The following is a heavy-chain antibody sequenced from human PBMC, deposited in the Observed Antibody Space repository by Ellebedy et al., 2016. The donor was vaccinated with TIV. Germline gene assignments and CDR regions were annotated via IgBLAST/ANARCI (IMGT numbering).Heavy chain of an antibody. V-gene: IGHV3-48*03. CDR2: ISSSGSTI. CDR3: ARGGYSSGWHFDY. Sequence: GESLKISCAASGFIFSSFQINWVRQAPGKGLEWVSYISSSGSTIYYADSVRGRFTISRDNAKNSLYLQMNSLRAEDTAVYYCARGGYSSGWHFDYWGQGTLVTVSS. CDR1: GFIFSSFQ. J-gene: IGHJ4*02. D-gene: IGHD6-19*01.